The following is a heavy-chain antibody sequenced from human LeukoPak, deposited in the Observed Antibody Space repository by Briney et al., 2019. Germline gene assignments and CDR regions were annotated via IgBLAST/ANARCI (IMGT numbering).Heavy chain of an antibody. V-gene: IGHV1-8*03. Sequence: GASVKVSCKASGYTFTSYDINWVRQATGQGLEWMGWMNPNSGNTGYAQKFQGRVTITRNTSISTAHMELSSLRSEDTAVYYCARGLGQHYDYVWGSYRTYYMDVWGKGTTVTVSS. D-gene: IGHD3-16*02. CDR2: MNPNSGNT. J-gene: IGHJ6*03. CDR1: GYTFTSYD. CDR3: ARGLGQHYDYVWGSYRTYYMDV.